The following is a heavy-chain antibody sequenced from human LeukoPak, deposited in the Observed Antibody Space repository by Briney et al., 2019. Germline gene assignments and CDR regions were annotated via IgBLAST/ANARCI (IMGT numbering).Heavy chain of an antibody. Sequence: GASVKVSCKVVAYDFTGNHIHWVRLAPGQGPEWMGRLNPNTGHAVYALKFQGRVTITRGTSSSTAYMEVTRLTSDDTALYYCAKDRDGADRIILWGQGTLVTVSS. V-gene: IGHV1-2*06. CDR1: AYDFTGNH. D-gene: IGHD5-24*01. CDR3: AKDRDGADRIIL. CDR2: LNPNTGHA. J-gene: IGHJ4*02.